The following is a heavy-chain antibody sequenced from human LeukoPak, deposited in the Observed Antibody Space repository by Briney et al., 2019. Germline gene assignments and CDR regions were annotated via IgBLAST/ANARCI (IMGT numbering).Heavy chain of an antibody. J-gene: IGHJ4*02. D-gene: IGHD1-26*01. V-gene: IGHV1-2*02. CDR2: INPNSGGT. Sequence: ASVKVSCKASGYTFTAYYMFWVRQAPGQGLEWIGWINPNSGGTNYAQKFQGRVTMTRDTSISTAYMELSSLRSEDTAVYYCARDGLVGAIPNSFDYWGQGTLVTVSP. CDR3: ARDGLVGAIPNSFDY. CDR1: GYTFTAYY.